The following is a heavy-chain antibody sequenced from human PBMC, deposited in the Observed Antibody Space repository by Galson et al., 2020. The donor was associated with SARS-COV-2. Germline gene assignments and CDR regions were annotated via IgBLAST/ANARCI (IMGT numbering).Heavy chain of an antibody. V-gene: IGHV3-30*03. CDR3: ARGNAGLGSSSFGLYYYYMDV. CDR2: ISYDGSNK. CDR1: GFTFSHYD. J-gene: IGHJ6*03. D-gene: IGHD6-13*01. Sequence: GESLKISCAASGFTFSHYDIHWVRQAPGKGLEWVAVISYDGSNKYYADSVKGRFTISRDNSKNTLYLQMNSLRAEDTAVYYCARGNAGLGSSSFGLYYYYMDVWGKGTTVTISS.